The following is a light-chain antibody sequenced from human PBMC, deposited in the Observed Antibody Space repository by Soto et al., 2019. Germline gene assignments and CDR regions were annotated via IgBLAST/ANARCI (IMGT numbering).Light chain of an antibody. CDR3: QQRDKWPRT. J-gene: IGKJ2*01. Sequence: DIVLTQSPATLSLSPGERATLSCRASQSVGSYLAWFQHNPGQAPRLLIYGASNRATDIPGRFSGRGSGTDFTLTISSLESGDSAVYYCQQRDKWPRTFGQGTKLEIK. CDR2: GAS. CDR1: QSVGSY. V-gene: IGKV3-11*01.